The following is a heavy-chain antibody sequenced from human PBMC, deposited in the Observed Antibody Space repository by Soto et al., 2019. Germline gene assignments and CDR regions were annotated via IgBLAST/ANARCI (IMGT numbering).Heavy chain of an antibody. V-gene: IGHV1-69*01. CDR3: ARGGSGKEGFDY. CDR2: IIPIFGTA. J-gene: IGHJ4*02. Sequence: QVQLVQSGAEVQKPGSSVTVSCKASGGTFSSYAISWVRQASGQGPEWMGGIIPIFGTANYEQKFQGRVTITADESTSTAYMELSSLRSEDTAVYYCARGGSGKEGFDYWGQGPLVTVSS. CDR1: GGTFSSYA.